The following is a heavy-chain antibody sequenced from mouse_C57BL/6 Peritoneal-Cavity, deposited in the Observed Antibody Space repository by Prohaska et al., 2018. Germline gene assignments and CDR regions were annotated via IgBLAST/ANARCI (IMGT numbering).Heavy chain of an antibody. J-gene: IGHJ2*01. V-gene: IGHV1-55*01. CDR2: IYPGSGST. D-gene: IGHD1-1*01. CDR1: GYTFTSYW. CDR3: ARYGEYFDY. Sequence: SCKASGYTFTSYWITWVKQRPGQGLEWIGDIYPGSGSTNYNEKFKSRATLTVDTSSSTAYMQLSSLTSEDSAVYYCARYGEYFDYWGQGTTLTVSS.